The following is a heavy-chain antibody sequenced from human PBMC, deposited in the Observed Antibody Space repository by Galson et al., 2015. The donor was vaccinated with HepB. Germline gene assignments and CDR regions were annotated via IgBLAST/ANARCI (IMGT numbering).Heavy chain of an antibody. Sequence: SLRLSCAASGFPLSNYWMNWVRQAPGKGLEWVANMKQDGTEKYYGDSVNGRFTISRDNARNTLYLQMNSLGADDTAVYYCARDRRTASSAPLDVWGKGTAVTVSS. CDR1: GFPLSNYW. CDR3: ARDRRTASSAPLDV. CDR2: MKQDGTEK. V-gene: IGHV3-7*01. J-gene: IGHJ6*04. D-gene: IGHD2-2*01.